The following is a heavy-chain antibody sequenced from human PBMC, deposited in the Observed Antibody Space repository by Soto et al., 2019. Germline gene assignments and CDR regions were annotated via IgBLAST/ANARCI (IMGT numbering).Heavy chain of an antibody. V-gene: IGHV3-23*01. Sequence: GGSLRLSCASSGFTFSSYAMSWVRQAPGKGLERVPAISGSVGSTYYADAVKGRFTISRDNSKNTLYLQMNSRRADDTAVYYCAKDLGITMIVVVIPGGSFDIWGQWTIVTVSS. CDR3: AKDLGITMIVVVIPGGSFDI. D-gene: IGHD3-22*01. J-gene: IGHJ3*02. CDR2: ISGSVGST. CDR1: GFTFSSYA.